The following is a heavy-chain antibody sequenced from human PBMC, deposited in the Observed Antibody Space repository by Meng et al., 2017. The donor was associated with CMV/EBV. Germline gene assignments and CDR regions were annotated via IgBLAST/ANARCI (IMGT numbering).Heavy chain of an antibody. CDR2: ISYDGSNK. CDR1: GFTFSSYA. J-gene: IGHJ5*02. CDR3: ARLPIIAARLNSVWFDP. Sequence: GESLKISCAASGFTFSSYAMHWVRQAPGKRLEWVAVISYDGSNKYYADSVKGRFTISRDNSKNTLYLQMNSLRAEDTAVYYCARLPIIAARLNSVWFDPWGQGTLVTVSS. V-gene: IGHV3-30*04. D-gene: IGHD6-6*01.